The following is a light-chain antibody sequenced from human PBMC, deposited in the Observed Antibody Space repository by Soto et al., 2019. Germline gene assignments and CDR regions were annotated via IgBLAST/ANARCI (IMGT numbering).Light chain of an antibody. CDR3: LTWGAGSWV. J-gene: IGLJ3*02. Sequence: QPVLTQSPSASASLGASVKLTCTLSSGHTNYAIAWHQLQPEKGPRYLMKLNSDGSHSKGDGLPDRVSGSSSGADRDLTSSSLRSEDESYYYCLTWGAGSWVFGGGTKLTVL. V-gene: IGLV4-69*01. CDR2: LNSDGSH. CDR1: SGHTNYA.